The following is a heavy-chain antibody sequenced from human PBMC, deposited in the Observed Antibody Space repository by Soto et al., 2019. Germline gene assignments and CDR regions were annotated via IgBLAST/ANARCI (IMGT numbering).Heavy chain of an antibody. D-gene: IGHD3-3*01. CDR2: INSGNGNT. CDR1: GYTFTNYV. Sequence: ASVKVSCKTSGYTFTNYVVDWVRQAPGQGLEWMGWINSGNGNTKYSEKFQGRVTITRDTSASTAYMELNSLTSEDTAVYYCARGLTSFGVVIGYWGQGXLVTVSS. V-gene: IGHV1-3*01. CDR3: ARGLTSFGVVIGY. J-gene: IGHJ4*02.